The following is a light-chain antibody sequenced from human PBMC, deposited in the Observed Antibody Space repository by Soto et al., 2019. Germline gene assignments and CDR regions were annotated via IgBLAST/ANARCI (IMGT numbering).Light chain of an antibody. CDR3: QTWGTGSVV. Sequence: QLVLTQSPSASASLGASVKLTCTLSSGHSDYAIAWHQQHPEKGPRYLMNLKSDGSHTKGDGIPDRFSGSSSGAERYLTISSLQSEDEADYYCQTWGTGSVVFGGGTKLTVL. J-gene: IGLJ2*01. CDR1: SGHSDYA. CDR2: LKSDGSH. V-gene: IGLV4-69*01.